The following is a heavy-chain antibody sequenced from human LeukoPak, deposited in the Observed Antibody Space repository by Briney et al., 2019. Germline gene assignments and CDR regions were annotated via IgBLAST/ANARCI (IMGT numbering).Heavy chain of an antibody. CDR1: GGSISRSSYY. V-gene: IGHV4-39*01. CDR3: ARHSSSWSVSSGFDC. J-gene: IGHJ4*02. Sequence: SETLSLTCPVSGGSISRSSYYWGWIRQPPGKGLEWIGSIYYSGSTSDNPSLKSRVTISVDTSKNQFSLKLSSVTAADTAVYYCARHSSSWSVSSGFDCWGQGTLVTVSS. D-gene: IGHD6-13*01. CDR2: IYYSGST.